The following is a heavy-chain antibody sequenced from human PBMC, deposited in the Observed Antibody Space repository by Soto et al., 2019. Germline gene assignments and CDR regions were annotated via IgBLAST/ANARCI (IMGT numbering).Heavy chain of an antibody. Sequence: QVQLVESGGGVVQPGRSLRLSCAASGFTFSSYGMHWVRQAPGKGLEWVAVISYDGSNKYYADSVKGRFTISRDNSKNTLYLQMNSLRAEDTAVYYCAQDSTVVVTAIGSWYFDLWCRGTLVTVSS. CDR3: AQDSTVVVTAIGSWYFDL. V-gene: IGHV3-30*18. CDR1: GFTFSSYG. D-gene: IGHD2-21*02. J-gene: IGHJ2*01. CDR2: ISYDGSNK.